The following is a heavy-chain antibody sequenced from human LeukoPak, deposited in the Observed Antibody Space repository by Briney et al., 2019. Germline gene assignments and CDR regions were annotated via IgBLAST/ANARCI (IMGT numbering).Heavy chain of an antibody. CDR2: ISSSSSYI. CDR1: GFTFSSYS. Sequence: PGGSLRLSCAASGFTFSSYSMNWVRQAPGKGLEWVSSISSSSSYIYYADSVKGRFTISRDNAKNSLYLQMNSLRAEDTAVYYCARGVNYLGGAFDIWGQGTMVTVSS. J-gene: IGHJ3*02. V-gene: IGHV3-21*01. D-gene: IGHD3-16*02. CDR3: ARGVNYLGGAFDI.